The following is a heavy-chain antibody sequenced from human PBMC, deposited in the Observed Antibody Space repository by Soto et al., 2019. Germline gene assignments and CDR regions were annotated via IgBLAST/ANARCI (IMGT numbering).Heavy chain of an antibody. D-gene: IGHD1-1*01. CDR1: GVSISSGGYY. Sequence: QVQLQESGPGLVKPSQTLSLTCTVSGVSISSGGYYWSWLRQYPGKGLEWVAYIFHSGTPYYNPSLKSRVTISLDTTKNKFSLELASVTAADTAVYFCARGTSGVAPTALDFWGQGTLVTVSS. CDR2: IFHSGTP. CDR3: ARGTSGVAPTALDF. J-gene: IGHJ4*02. V-gene: IGHV4-31*03.